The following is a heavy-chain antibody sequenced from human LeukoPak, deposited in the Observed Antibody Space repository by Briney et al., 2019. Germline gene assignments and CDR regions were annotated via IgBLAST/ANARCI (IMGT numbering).Heavy chain of an antibody. CDR3: ARGTDIYSSSSYYYYYMDV. Sequence: SQTLSLTCTVSGASINSSGYYWSWIRQHPVKGLEWIGYIYYSGSTNYNPSLKSRVTISVDTSKNQFSLKLSSVTAADTAVYYCARGTDIYSSSSYYYYYMDVWGKGTTVTVSS. CDR2: IYYSGST. D-gene: IGHD6-6*01. V-gene: IGHV4-61*08. J-gene: IGHJ6*03. CDR1: GASINSSGYY.